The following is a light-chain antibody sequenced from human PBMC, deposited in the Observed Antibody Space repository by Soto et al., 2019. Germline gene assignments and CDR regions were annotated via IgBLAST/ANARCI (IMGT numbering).Light chain of an antibody. Sequence: EIVLTQSPGTLSLSPGERATLSCRASQSVSSSYLDWYQQKPGQAPRLLIYGASSRATGIPDRFSGSGSGTDFTLNISRLEPEDFAVYYCQQYGSSTITFGQGTRLEIK. V-gene: IGKV3-20*01. J-gene: IGKJ5*01. CDR3: QQYGSSTIT. CDR1: QSVSSSY. CDR2: GAS.